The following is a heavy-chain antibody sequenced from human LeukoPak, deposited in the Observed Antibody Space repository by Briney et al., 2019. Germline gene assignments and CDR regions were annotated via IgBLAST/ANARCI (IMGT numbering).Heavy chain of an antibody. CDR1: GGAIRSHAYY. CDR2: IYYSGST. CDR3: ARDTALDNSDYRGARFDY. D-gene: IGHD3-10*01. Sequence: SETLSLTCSVSGGAIRSHAYYWGWIRQPPGKGPEWLGSIYYSGSTYYNPSLDSRVVISVDTSRNEFSLSLTSVKAADTAVYYCARDTALDNSDYRGARFDYWGQGTLVIVSS. J-gene: IGHJ4*02. V-gene: IGHV4-39*07.